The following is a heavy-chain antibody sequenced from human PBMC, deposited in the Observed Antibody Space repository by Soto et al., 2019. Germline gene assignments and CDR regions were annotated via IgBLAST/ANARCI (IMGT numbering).Heavy chain of an antibody. D-gene: IGHD3-10*01. J-gene: IGHJ4*02. V-gene: IGHV4-30-4*01. Sequence: SETLSLTCTVSGGSISSDDYYWSWIRQPPGKGLEWIGYTYYSGSTDYNPSLKSRVTILVDTSKNQYSLKLSAVTAVDTTVYFCARDNMVRGLFDYWGQGTLVTVSS. CDR3: ARDNMVRGLFDY. CDR2: TYYSGST. CDR1: GGSISSDDYY.